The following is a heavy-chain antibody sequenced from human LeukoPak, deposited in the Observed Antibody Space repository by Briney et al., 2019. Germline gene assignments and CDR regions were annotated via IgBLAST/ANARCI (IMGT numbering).Heavy chain of an antibody. V-gene: IGHV4-34*01. D-gene: IGHD6-19*01. Sequence: PSETLSLTCAVYGGPFSGYYWSWIRQPPGKGLEWIGEINHSGSTNYNPSLKSRVTISVDTSKNQFSLKLSSVTAVDTAVYYCARVPGYSSGWYGRTYYFDYWGQGTLVTVSS. CDR1: GGPFSGYY. CDR3: ARVPGYSSGWYGRTYYFDY. J-gene: IGHJ4*02. CDR2: INHSGST.